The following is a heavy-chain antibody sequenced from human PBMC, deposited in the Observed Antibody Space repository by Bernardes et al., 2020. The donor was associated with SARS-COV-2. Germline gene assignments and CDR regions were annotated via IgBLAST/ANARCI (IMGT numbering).Heavy chain of an antibody. CDR2: ISQSGSP. Sequence: SETLSLTCAVDGGSFSGYQWSWIRQPPGKGLEWIGDISQSGSPNYNSSLKSRVTLSVDTSKNQVSLKLTSVTAADTAVYYCARKGVGATWGMDVWGQGTTVTVSS. D-gene: IGHD1-26*01. V-gene: IGHV4-34*01. J-gene: IGHJ6*02. CDR1: GGSFSGYQ. CDR3: ARKGVGATWGMDV.